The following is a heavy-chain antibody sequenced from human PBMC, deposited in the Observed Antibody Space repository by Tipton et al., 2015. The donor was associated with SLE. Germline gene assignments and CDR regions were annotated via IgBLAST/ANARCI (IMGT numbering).Heavy chain of an antibody. CDR1: GGSISSSSYY. CDR3: ARHYCTGDGCYSAVGDS. Sequence: TLSLTCTVSGGSISSSSYYWGWIRQPPGKGLEWIGSIYYSGSTYYNPSLKSRVTISVDTSKNQFSLKLSSVTAADTAVYYCARHYCTGDGCYSAVGDSWGQGTLVIISS. J-gene: IGHJ4*02. V-gene: IGHV4-39*01. CDR2: IYYSGST. D-gene: IGHD2-15*01.